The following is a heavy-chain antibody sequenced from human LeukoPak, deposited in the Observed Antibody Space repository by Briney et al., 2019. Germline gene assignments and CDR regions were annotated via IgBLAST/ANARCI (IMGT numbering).Heavy chain of an antibody. CDR3: TTGADYDFWSGYWGYPPT. Sequence: GGSLRLSCAASGFTFSSYSMNWVRQAPGKGLEWVGRIKSKTDGGTTDYAAPVKGRFTISRDDSKNTLYLQMNSLKTEDTAVYYCTTGADYDFWSGYWGYPPTWGQGTLVTVSS. V-gene: IGHV3-15*01. D-gene: IGHD3-3*01. CDR1: GFTFSSYS. J-gene: IGHJ5*02. CDR2: IKSKTDGGTT.